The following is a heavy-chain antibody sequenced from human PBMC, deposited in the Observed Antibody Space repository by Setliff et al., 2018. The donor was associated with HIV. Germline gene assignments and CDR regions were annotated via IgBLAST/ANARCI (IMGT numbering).Heavy chain of an antibody. J-gene: IGHJ3*01. Sequence: ASVKVSCKASGYTFTGYYMHWVRQAPGQGLEWMGRINPNSGGTKYAQKSQGRASMTRDTFSSTAYMELSSLRSDDTAVYYCATKVYCTNGVCLDAFDVWGQGTMVTVSS. CDR2: INPNSGGT. CDR3: ATKVYCTNGVCLDAFDV. CDR1: GYTFTGYY. V-gene: IGHV1-2*06. D-gene: IGHD2-8*01.